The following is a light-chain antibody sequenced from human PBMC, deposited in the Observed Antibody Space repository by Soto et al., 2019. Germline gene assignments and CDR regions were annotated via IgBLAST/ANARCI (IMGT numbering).Light chain of an antibody. J-gene: IGKJ1*01. V-gene: IGKV1-39*01. CDR3: QQSYSRPRT. CDR2: TTS. CDR1: QSISTY. Sequence: DIQLTQSPSFLSASVGDRVTITCRASQSISTYLNWYLQKPGKAPNLLIYTTSILESGVPSRFSGSGSGTDFTLTISSLQPEDFATYFCQQSYSRPRTFGQGTKVDI.